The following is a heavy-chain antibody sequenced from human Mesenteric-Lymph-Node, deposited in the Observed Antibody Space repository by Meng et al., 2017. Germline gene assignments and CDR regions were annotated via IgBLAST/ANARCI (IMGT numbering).Heavy chain of an antibody. CDR1: GYTFTSYY. J-gene: IGHJ6*02. V-gene: IGHV1-46*01. D-gene: IGHD3-10*01. CDR3: AREHGSGSYYYGMDV. Sequence: ASVKVSCKASGYTFTSYYMHWVRQAPGQGLEWMGIINPSGGSTSYAQKFQGRVTMTRDTSTSTVYMELSSLRSEDTAVYYCAREHGSGSYYYGMDVWGQGTTVTVSS. CDR2: INPSGGST.